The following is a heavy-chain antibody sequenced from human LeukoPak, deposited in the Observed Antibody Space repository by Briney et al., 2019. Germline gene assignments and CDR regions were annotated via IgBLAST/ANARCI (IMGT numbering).Heavy chain of an antibody. CDR2: INPSGGST. Sequence: ASVKVSCKASGYTFTSYYMHWVRQAPGQGLEWMGIINPSGGSTSYAQKFQGRVTMTTDTSTSTAYMELRSLRSDDTAVYYCASGGYGGETSYWGQGTLVTVSS. CDR1: GYTFTSYY. V-gene: IGHV1-46*01. D-gene: IGHD5-18*01. CDR3: ASGGYGGETSY. J-gene: IGHJ4*02.